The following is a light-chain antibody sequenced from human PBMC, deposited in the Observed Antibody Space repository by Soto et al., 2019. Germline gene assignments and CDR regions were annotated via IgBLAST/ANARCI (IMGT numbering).Light chain of an antibody. J-gene: IGKJ4*01. Sequence: DIQLTQSPSFLSASVGDGVTNTCRASQGISSYLAWYQQRPGKAPKLLIYAASTLQSGVPSRFSGSGSGTEFTLTISSLQPEDFATYYCQQFNSYPTFGGGTKVDIK. CDR2: AAS. V-gene: IGKV1-9*01. CDR1: QGISSY. CDR3: QQFNSYPT.